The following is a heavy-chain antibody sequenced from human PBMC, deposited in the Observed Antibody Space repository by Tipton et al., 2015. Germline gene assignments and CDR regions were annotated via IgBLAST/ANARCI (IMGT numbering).Heavy chain of an antibody. J-gene: IGHJ4*02. CDR1: GGSITQYY. Sequence: TLSLTCTVSGGSITQYYRTWIRQTPGKGLEWIGYINYRGDTNYNPALKSRVTISADTSKNQFSLKLTSVTAADTAVYYCARVGSTSSWYPFDYWGQGTLVTVSS. CDR3: ARVGSTSSWYPFDY. CDR2: INYRGDT. D-gene: IGHD6-13*01. V-gene: IGHV4-59*01.